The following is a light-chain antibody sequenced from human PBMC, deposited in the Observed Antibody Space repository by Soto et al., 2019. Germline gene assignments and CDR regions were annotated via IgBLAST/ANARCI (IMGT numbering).Light chain of an antibody. CDR2: DVS. J-gene: IGLJ2*01. CDR3: SSYVGSNAVV. Sequence: QSALTQPPSASGSPGQSVTISCTGTSGDVGAYNYVSWYQQHPGKAPKLMIYDVSKRPSGVPDRFSGSKSGNTASLTVSGLQSEDGADYYCSSYVGSNAVVFGGGTNLTVL. V-gene: IGLV2-8*01. CDR1: SGDVGAYNY.